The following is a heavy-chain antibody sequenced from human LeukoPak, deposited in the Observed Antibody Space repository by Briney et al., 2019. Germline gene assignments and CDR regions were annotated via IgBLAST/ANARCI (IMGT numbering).Heavy chain of an antibody. D-gene: IGHD6-19*01. CDR3: GKDLLSGSSAWYLTPFDY. CDR2: TIGEGGIT. Sequence: GGSRTLSCAASGSTFTSHAMTWVRQAPGKWLGRVSTTIGEGGITYYADSVKGRFTISRDNSKNTLYLQMNSLRTEDTAVYYCGKDLLSGSSAWYLTPFDYWGQGTLVTVSS. V-gene: IGHV3-23*01. J-gene: IGHJ4*02. CDR1: GSTFTSHA.